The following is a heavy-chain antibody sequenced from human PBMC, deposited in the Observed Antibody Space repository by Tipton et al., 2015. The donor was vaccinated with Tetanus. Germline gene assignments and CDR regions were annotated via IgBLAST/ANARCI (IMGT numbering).Heavy chain of an antibody. D-gene: IGHD1-26*01. V-gene: IGHV1-69*01. Sequence: PGQGLEWVGGITPIFGTTNSAPKFQGRVTITADDSTNTAYLELRSLRSDDAALYYCARGGSHFDYWGQGTLVTVSS. CDR2: ITPIFGTT. J-gene: IGHJ4*02. CDR3: ARGGSHFDY.